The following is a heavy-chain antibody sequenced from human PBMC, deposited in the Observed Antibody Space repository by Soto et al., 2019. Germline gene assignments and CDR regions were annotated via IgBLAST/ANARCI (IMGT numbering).Heavy chain of an antibody. Sequence: SETLSLTCTVSGGSISGSSYYWGWIRQPPGKGLEWIGNIFYSGTTYYNPSLKSRVTISVDTSKNQFSLKLRSVTAADTAVYYCESSESYDQSDYWGQGALVTVSS. J-gene: IGHJ4*02. D-gene: IGHD3-10*01. CDR2: IFYSGTT. CDR1: GGSISGSSYY. CDR3: ESSESYDQSDY. V-gene: IGHV4-39*01.